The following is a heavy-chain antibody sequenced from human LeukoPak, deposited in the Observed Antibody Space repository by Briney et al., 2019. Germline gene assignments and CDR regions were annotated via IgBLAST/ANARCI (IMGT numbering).Heavy chain of an antibody. Sequence: GGSLRLSCTVSGFTVSSNSMSWVRQTPGKGLEWVSFIYSDNTHYSDSVKGRFTISRDNSKNTLYLQMNSLRAEDTAVYYCARRAGAYSHPYDYWGQGTLVTVSS. D-gene: IGHD4/OR15-4a*01. V-gene: IGHV3-53*01. CDR1: GFTVSSNS. J-gene: IGHJ4*02. CDR2: IYSDNT. CDR3: ARRAGAYSHPYDY.